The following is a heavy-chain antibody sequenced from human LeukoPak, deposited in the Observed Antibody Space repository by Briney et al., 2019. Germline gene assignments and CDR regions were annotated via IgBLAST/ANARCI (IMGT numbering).Heavy chain of an antibody. CDR1: GYTFTSYD. D-gene: IGHD3-10*01. J-gene: IGHJ5*02. CDR2: MNPNSGNT. V-gene: IGHV1-8*01. CDR3: ARAGTRIAMVRGVVYWFDP. Sequence: ASVKVSCKASGYTFTSYDINWVRQATGQGLEWMGWMNPNSGNTGYAQKFQGRVTMTRNTSISTAYMELSSLRSEDTAVYYCARAGTRIAMVRGVVYWFDPWGQGTLVTVSS.